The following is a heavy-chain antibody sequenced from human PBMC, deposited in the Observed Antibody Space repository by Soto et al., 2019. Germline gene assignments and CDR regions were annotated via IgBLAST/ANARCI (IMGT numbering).Heavy chain of an antibody. CDR2: ISSSISTM. Sequence: EVQLVESGGGLVQPGGSLRLSCAASGFTFSSYSMNWVRQAPGKGLEWLSYISSSISTMHYADSVKGRFTISRDNAKNPLYLQINRLTDEDTAVYYCGREVRYKAVADCDFWGQGTLGTVSS. J-gene: IGHJ4*02. CDR1: GFTFSSYS. CDR3: GREVRYKAVADCDF. D-gene: IGHD1-20*01. V-gene: IGHV3-48*02.